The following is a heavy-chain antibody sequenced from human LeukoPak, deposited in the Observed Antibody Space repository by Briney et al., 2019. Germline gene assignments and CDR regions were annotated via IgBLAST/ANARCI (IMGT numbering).Heavy chain of an antibody. CDR3: ARGGIAARFAY. CDR2: ICSSGSTI. Sequence: PGGSLRLSCAASGFGFSSCEMNWVRQAPGKGLEWVSYICSSGSTIHYADSVKGRFTISRDNAKNSLYLQMNSLRAEDTAVYYCARGGIAARFAYWGQGTLVTVSS. J-gene: IGHJ4*02. CDR1: GFGFSSCE. D-gene: IGHD6-6*01. V-gene: IGHV3-48*03.